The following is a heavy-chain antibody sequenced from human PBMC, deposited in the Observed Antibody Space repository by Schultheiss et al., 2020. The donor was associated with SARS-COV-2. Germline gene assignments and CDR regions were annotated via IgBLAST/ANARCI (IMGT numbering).Heavy chain of an antibody. D-gene: IGHD6-19*01. CDR2: IYPGDSDT. Sequence: GGSLRLSCKGSGYRFTSYWIAWVRQMPGKGLESMGIIYPGDSDTRYSPSFQGQVTISADKSISTAYLQWSSLKASDTAMYYCAGHEGQWPKPDYWGQGTLVTVSS. V-gene: IGHV5-51*01. J-gene: IGHJ4*02. CDR3: AGHEGQWPKPDY. CDR1: GYRFTSYW.